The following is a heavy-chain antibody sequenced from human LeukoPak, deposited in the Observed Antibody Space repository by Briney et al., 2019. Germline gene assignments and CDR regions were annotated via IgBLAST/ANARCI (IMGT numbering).Heavy chain of an antibody. D-gene: IGHD3-22*01. CDR2: MYYSGST. V-gene: IGHV4-30-4*01. J-gene: IGHJ5*02. Sequence: SETQSLTCTVSGGSISSGDYYWSWIRQPPGKGLEWIAYMYYSGSTYYNPSLKSRVTMSADTSKNQLSLKLSSVTAADTAMYYCARPYYYDSRIDPWGQGILVTVSS. CDR3: ARPYYYDSRIDP. CDR1: GGSISSGDYY.